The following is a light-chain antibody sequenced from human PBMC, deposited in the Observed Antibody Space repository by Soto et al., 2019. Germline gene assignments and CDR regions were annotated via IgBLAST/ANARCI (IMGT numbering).Light chain of an antibody. CDR3: QSYDSSLSGFVV. J-gene: IGLJ2*01. Sequence: QSVLTPPPSVSGAPGQRVTISCTGSSSNIGAGYDVHWYQQLPGTAPKLLIYGNSNRPSGVPDRFSGSKSDTSASLAITGLQAEDEADYYCQSYDSSLSGFVVFGGGTKLTVL. CDR2: GNS. V-gene: IGLV1-40*01. CDR1: SSNIGAGYD.